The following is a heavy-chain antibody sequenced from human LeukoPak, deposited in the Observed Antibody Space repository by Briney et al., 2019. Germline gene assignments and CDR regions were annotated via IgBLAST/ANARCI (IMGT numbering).Heavy chain of an antibody. CDR1: GFTFSSYS. V-gene: IGHV3-21*04. CDR2: ISSSSSYI. CDR3: AKAAYGDYVNWFDP. J-gene: IGHJ5*02. D-gene: IGHD4-17*01. Sequence: GGSLRLSCAASGFTFSSYSMNWVRQAPGKGLEWVSSISSSSSYIYYADSVKGRFTISRDNSKNTLYLQMTSLRAEDTALYYCAKAAYGDYVNWFDPWGQGTLVTVSS.